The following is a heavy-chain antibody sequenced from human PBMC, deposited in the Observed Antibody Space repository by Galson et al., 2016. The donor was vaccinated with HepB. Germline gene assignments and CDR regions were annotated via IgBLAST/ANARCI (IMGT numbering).Heavy chain of an antibody. CDR1: GGSISVDYY. J-gene: IGHJ4*02. D-gene: IGHD3-3*01. CDR3: ARVSPRRRPLSGPNYVDS. CDR2: IYYTGST. Sequence: TLSLTCNVSGGSISVDYYWTWIRQHPGRGLEWIGHIYYTGSTSYNPSLKTRVTISVDTSKNRFSLNLPSETAADTAVYYCARVSPRRRPLSGPNYVDSWGQGTLVTVSS. V-gene: IGHV4-31*03.